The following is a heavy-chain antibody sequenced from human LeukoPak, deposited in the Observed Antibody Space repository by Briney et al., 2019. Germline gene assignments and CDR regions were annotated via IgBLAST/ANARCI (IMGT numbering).Heavy chain of an antibody. Sequence: SETLSLTCGVSGGSISRYYWSWVRQPPGKGLEWIGYIYYSGSTNYNPSLKSRVTISVDTSKNQFSLKLSSVTAADTAVYYCARHGYCSGGTCYSNYYYGMDVWGQGTTVTVSS. CDR3: ARHGYCSGGTCYSNYYYGMDV. CDR2: IYYSGST. V-gene: IGHV4-59*08. J-gene: IGHJ6*02. CDR1: GGSISRYY. D-gene: IGHD2-15*01.